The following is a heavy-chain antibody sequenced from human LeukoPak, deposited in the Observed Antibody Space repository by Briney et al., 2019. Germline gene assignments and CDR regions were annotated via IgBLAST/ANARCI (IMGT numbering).Heavy chain of an antibody. CDR2: IIPILGIA. D-gene: IGHD3-22*01. Sequence: GASVKVSCKASGGTFSSYAISWVRQAPGQWLEWMGRIIPILGIANYAQKFQGRVTITADKSTSTAYMELSSLRSEDTAVYYCAGDHDSSGSNFDYWGQGTLVTVSS. CDR3: AGDHDSSGSNFDY. CDR1: GGTFSSYA. J-gene: IGHJ4*02. V-gene: IGHV1-69*04.